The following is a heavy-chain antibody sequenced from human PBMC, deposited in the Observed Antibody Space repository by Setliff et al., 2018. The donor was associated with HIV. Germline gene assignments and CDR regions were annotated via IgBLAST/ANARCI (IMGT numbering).Heavy chain of an antibody. CDR1: GFTFDDYG. CDR3: AKDKGQKYADY. V-gene: IGHV3-30*02. J-gene: IGHJ4*02. D-gene: IGHD3-10*01. CDR2: IRSDGSNK. Sequence: GGSLRLSCAASGFTFDDYGMSWVRQAPGKGLEWVASIRSDGSNKYYADSVTGRFTISRDDSKNTLYLQMNSLRAEDTAVYYCAKDKGQKYADYWGQGTMVTVSS.